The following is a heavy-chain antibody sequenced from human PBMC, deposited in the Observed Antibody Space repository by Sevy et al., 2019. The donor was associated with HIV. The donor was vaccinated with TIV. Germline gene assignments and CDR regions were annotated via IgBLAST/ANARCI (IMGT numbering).Heavy chain of an antibody. CDR3: AREGSLRYFDF. V-gene: IGHV3-11*01. J-gene: IGHJ2*01. CDR1: GFTFSDYY. CDR2: ISDRGTTI. D-gene: IGHD3-10*01. Sequence: GGSLRLSCAASGFTFSDYYMSWIRQAPGRGLEWVSYISDRGTTIYYADSVKGRFTISRDNAKNSLYLQMNSLRVEDTAVYYCAREGSLRYFDFWGLGTLVTVSS.